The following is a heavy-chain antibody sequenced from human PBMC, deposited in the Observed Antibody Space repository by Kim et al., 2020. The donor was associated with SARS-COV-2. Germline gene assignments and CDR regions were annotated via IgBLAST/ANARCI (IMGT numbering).Heavy chain of an antibody. D-gene: IGHD6-19*01. CDR2: ISAYNGNT. J-gene: IGHJ4*02. V-gene: IGHV1-18*04. CDR3: ARDIASYSSGWYGLHYFDY. CDR1: GYTFTSYG. Sequence: ASVKVSCKAYGYTFTSYGISWVRQAPGQGLEWMGWISAYNGNTNYAQKLQGRVTMTTDTSTSTAYMELRSLRSDDTAVYYCARDIASYSSGWYGLHYFDYWGQGTLVTVSS.